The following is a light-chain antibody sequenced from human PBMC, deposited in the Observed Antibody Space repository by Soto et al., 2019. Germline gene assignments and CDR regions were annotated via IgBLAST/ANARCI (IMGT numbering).Light chain of an antibody. CDR2: DVN. Sequence: QSVLTQPAPVSGSPGQSITISCTGTSSDIGAYNYVSWYQQHPGKAPKLMIYDVNIRPSGVSNRFSGSKSGNTASLTISGLQAEDEADYYCTSWTTSTTMIFGGGTKLTVL. V-gene: IGLV2-14*03. CDR1: SSDIGAYNY. J-gene: IGLJ2*01. CDR3: TSWTTSTTMI.